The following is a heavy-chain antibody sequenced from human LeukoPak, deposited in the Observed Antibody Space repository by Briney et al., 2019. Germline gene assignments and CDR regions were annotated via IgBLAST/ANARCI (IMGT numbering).Heavy chain of an antibody. J-gene: IGHJ1*01. Sequence: GGSLRLSCAASEFTFSSYWMHWVRQAPGKGLVWVSRIKSDGSTNYADSVKGRFTISRDNAKNTVSLQMNRLRAEDTGVYYCARAPSEIGGYYPEYFRHWGQGTLVTVSS. CDR3: ARAPSEIGGYYPEYFRH. CDR2: IKSDGST. V-gene: IGHV3-74*01. D-gene: IGHD3-22*01. CDR1: EFTFSSYW.